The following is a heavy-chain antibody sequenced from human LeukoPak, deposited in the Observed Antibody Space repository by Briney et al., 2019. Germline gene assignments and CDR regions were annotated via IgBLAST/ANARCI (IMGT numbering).Heavy chain of an antibody. CDR3: ARPVDYNAGDY. D-gene: IGHD5-12*01. CDR1: GLTFSSHS. J-gene: IGHJ4*02. Sequence: GRSLRLSCAASGLTFSSHSLHWVRQAPGQGLEWVAVISAGGSLKYYGDSVEGRFTVSRDNSKNTLYLEMNILRAEDTAVYYCARPVDYNAGDYWGQGTLVTVSS. V-gene: IGHV3-30*03. CDR2: ISAGGSLK.